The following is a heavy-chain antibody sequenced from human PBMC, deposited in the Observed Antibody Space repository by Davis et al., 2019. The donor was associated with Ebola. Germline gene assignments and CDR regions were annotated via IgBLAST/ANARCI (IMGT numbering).Heavy chain of an antibody. CDR2: VQYGGTT. Sequence: PSETLSLTCTVSGGSISRSNYYWSWTRRPPGKGLEWIGTVQYGGTTSYNPSVKSRLTMSVDTSKNQFSLRLTPVTAADTAVYYCSGYSHAWSEGGECWGQGSLVIVSS. CDR1: GGSISRSNYY. J-gene: IGHJ4*02. V-gene: IGHV4-39*01. D-gene: IGHD3-10*01. CDR3: SGYSHAWSEGGEC.